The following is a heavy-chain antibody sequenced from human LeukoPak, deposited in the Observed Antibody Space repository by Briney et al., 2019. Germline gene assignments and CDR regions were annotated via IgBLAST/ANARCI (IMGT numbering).Heavy chain of an antibody. V-gene: IGHV4-38-2*02. CDR2: ISHSGST. Sequence: SETLSLTCSVSGFSISSGYYWGWIRRPPGKGLEWIGSISHSGSTYYNPSLKSRVTISIDTSKNQFSLKLRSVTAADTAVYYCARAWTTVTTRFDYWGQGTLVTVSS. D-gene: IGHD4-17*01. CDR1: GFSISSGYY. J-gene: IGHJ4*02. CDR3: ARAWTTVTTRFDY.